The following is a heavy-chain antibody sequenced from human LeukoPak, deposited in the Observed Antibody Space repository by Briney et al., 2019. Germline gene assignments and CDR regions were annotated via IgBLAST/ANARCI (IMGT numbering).Heavy chain of an antibody. J-gene: IGHJ4*02. CDR3: ARHYYDSSGYPGWYFDY. CDR2: INPSSGGT. V-gene: IGHV1-2*02. CDR1: GYIFTNYG. Sequence: GASVKVSCKASGYIFTNYGISWVRQAPGQGLEWMGWINPSSGGTNYAQKFQGRVTMTRDTSISTAYMELSRLRSDDTAVYYCARHYYDSSGYPGWYFDYWGQGTLVTVSS. D-gene: IGHD3-22*01.